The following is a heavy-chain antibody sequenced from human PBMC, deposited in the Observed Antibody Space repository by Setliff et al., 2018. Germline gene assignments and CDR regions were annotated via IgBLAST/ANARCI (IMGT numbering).Heavy chain of an antibody. J-gene: IGHJ4*02. D-gene: IGHD3-9*01. CDR3: ARHGAASFYYDILTGHSPPYYFDY. CDR2: IIPIFGSA. V-gene: IGHV1-18*01. CDR1: GYTFNTYG. Sequence: ASVKVSCKTSGYTFNTYGISGVRQAPGQGLERMGGIIPIFGSANYAQKVQGRVSMTTHTSTSTANMELRSLRSADTAVYYCARHGAASFYYDILTGHSPPYYFDYWGQGTLVTVSS.